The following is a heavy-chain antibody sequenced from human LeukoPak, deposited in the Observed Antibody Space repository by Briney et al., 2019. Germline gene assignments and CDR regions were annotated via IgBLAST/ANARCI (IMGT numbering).Heavy chain of an antibody. Sequence: SETLSLTCTVSGGSISSSSYFWGWIRQPPGKGLEWIGRIYYSGSTYYNPSLKSRVTISVDTSKNQFSLKLSSVTAADTAVYYCARLLAARQECYFYYWGQGTLVTVSS. V-gene: IGHV4-39*01. CDR1: GGSISSSSYF. CDR3: ARLLAARQECYFYY. D-gene: IGHD6-6*01. CDR2: IYYSGST. J-gene: IGHJ4*02.